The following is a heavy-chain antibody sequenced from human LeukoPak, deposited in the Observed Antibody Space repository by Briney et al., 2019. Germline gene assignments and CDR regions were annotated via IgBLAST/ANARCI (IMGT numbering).Heavy chain of an antibody. Sequence: KASETLSLTCAVSGGSISSTNWWSWIRQPPGKGLEWIGEINHSGSTNYNPSLKSRVTISVDTSKNQFSLKLSSVTAADTAVYYCARSYFFGITGTTKELGVRNYYYYYGMDVWGQGTTVTVSS. CDR2: INHSGST. V-gene: IGHV4-4*02. J-gene: IGHJ6*02. D-gene: IGHD1-20*01. CDR3: ARSYFFGITGTTKELGVRNYYYYYGMDV. CDR1: GGSISSTNW.